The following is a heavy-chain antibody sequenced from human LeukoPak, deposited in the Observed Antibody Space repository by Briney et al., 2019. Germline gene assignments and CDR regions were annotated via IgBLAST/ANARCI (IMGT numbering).Heavy chain of an antibody. CDR2: MNPNSGNT. Sequence: ASVKVSCKASGYTFTSYDINWVRQATGQGLEWMGWMNPNSGNTGYAQKFQGRVTMTRNTSISTAYMELSSLRSEDTAVYYCARGFGSSRLYTIYYYYYMDVWGKGTTVTISS. V-gene: IGHV1-8*01. J-gene: IGHJ6*03. CDR1: GYTFTSYD. CDR3: ARGFGSSRLYTIYYYYYMDV. D-gene: IGHD6-13*01.